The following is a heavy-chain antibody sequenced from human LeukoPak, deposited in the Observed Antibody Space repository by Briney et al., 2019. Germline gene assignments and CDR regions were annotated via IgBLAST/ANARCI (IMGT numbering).Heavy chain of an antibody. CDR3: AREALQDCGGDCYPTLFDY. D-gene: IGHD2-21*02. V-gene: IGHV4-31*03. CDR2: IYYSGST. Sequence: SETLSLTCTVSGGSISSGGYYWSWIRQHPEKGLDWIGYIYYSGSTYYNPSLKSRVTISVDTSKNQFSLKLSSVTAADTAVYYCAREALQDCGGDCYPTLFDYWGQGTLVTVSS. CDR1: GGSISSGGYY. J-gene: IGHJ4*02.